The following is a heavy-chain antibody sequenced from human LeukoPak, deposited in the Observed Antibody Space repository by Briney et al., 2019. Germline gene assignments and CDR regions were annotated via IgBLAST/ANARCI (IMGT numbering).Heavy chain of an antibody. D-gene: IGHD2-2*02. Sequence: SETLSLTCTVSGGSISGSSYYWGWIRQPPGKGLEWIGSIYYSGSTYYNPSLKSRVTISVDTSKNQFSLKLSSVTAADTAVYYCARQDYTGGFDYWGQGTLVTVSS. CDR2: IYYSGST. CDR1: GGSISGSSYY. V-gene: IGHV4-39*01. J-gene: IGHJ4*02. CDR3: ARQDYTGGFDY.